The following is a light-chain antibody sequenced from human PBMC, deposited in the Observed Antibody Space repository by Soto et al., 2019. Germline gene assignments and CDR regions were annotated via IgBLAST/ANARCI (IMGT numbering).Light chain of an antibody. CDR1: KSDIGVYDF. V-gene: IGLV2-8*01. CDR2: EVV. J-gene: IGLJ1*01. Sequence: QSVLTQPPSASGSPGQSVTISCTGTKSDIGVYDFVSWYQRRPGKAPRLIIYEVVQRPSGVPDRFSGSKSGNTASLTVSGLQAADEADYFCKSYAGSNTYVFGSGTKVTVL. CDR3: KSYAGSNTYV.